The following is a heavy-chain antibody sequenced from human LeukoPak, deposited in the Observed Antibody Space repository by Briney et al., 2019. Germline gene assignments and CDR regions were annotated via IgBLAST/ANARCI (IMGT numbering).Heavy chain of an antibody. CDR1: GFTFSSYG. J-gene: IGHJ4*02. V-gene: IGHV3-30*03. CDR2: ISYDGSNK. CDR3: ARMPYGSGSYPQYYFDY. Sequence: PGGSLRLSCAASGFTFSSYGTHWVRQAPGKGLEWVAVISYDGSNKYYADSVKGRFTISRDNSKNTLYLQMNSLRAEDTAVYYCARMPYGSGSYPQYYFDYWGQGTLVTVSS. D-gene: IGHD3-10*01.